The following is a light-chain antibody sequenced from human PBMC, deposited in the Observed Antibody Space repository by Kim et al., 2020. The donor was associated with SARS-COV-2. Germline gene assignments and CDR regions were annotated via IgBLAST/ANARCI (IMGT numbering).Light chain of an antibody. CDR2: NTN. CDR1: TSNIGRSD. V-gene: IGLV1-47*01. J-gene: IGLJ3*02. Sequence: QSVLTQSPSESGTPGQEVTISCSGSTSNIGRSDVFWYQQLPGAAPKLLIYNTNVRPSGVPDRFSGSKSGTSASLAISGLRSDDEADYYCATWDDNLSGALFGGGTQLTVL. CDR3: ATWDDNLSGAL.